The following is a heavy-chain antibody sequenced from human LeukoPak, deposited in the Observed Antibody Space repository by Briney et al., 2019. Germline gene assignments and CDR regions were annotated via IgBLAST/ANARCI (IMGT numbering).Heavy chain of an antibody. CDR1: GFTFSSYS. CDR2: ISSSSSYI. J-gene: IGHJ6*03. Sequence: GGSLRLSCAASGFTFSSYSMNWVRQAPGKGLEWVSSISSSSSYIYYADSVKGRFTISRDNAKNSLYLQMNSLRAEDTAVYYCARLWDSSGWFNYYYYYMDVWGKGTTVTVSS. V-gene: IGHV3-21*01. CDR3: ARLWDSSGWFNYYYYYMDV. D-gene: IGHD6-19*01.